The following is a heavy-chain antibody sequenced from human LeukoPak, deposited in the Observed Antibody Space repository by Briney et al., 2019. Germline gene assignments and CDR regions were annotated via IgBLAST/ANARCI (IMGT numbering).Heavy chain of an antibody. J-gene: IGHJ4*02. CDR2: TSGSGDNT. D-gene: IGHD6-13*01. Sequence: GGSLRLSCAASEFTFSDYAMSWVRQAPGKGLEWVSTTSGSGDNTYYADSVRGRFTISRDNSKNTLDMRMKSLRAEDTALYYCAKGTIEAAAGSPHDYWGQGTLVTISS. V-gene: IGHV3-23*01. CDR3: AKGTIEAAAGSPHDY. CDR1: EFTFSDYA.